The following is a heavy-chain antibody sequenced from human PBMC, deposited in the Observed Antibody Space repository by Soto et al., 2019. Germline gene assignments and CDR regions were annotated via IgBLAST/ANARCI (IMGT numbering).Heavy chain of an antibody. CDR1: GGSFSGYY. D-gene: IGHD2-15*01. J-gene: IGHJ6*02. Sequence: QVQLQQWGAGLLKPSETLSLTCGVYGGSFSGYYWSWIRQPPGKGLEWIGEVNHSGSTNYNPSLKSRVTISVDTSKNQFSLKLSSVTAADTAVYYCARDGSYYGMDVWGQGTTVTVSS. V-gene: IGHV4-34*01. CDR2: VNHSGST. CDR3: ARDGSYYGMDV.